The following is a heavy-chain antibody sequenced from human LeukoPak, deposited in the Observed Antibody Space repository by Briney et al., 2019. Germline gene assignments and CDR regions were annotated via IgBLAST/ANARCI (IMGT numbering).Heavy chain of an antibody. CDR2: VYYTGKT. V-gene: IGHV4-39*01. D-gene: IGHD6-19*01. CDR3: ARLRAMAGHRGGFDF. J-gene: IGHJ3*01. Sequence: SETLSLTCAVSGDSISYHNYYWDWIRHPPGRGLEWIGTVYYTGKTYYNPSLESRVAISVNTSKTQFSLQLTSMTAADTAVYYCARLRAMAGHRGGFDFWGRGTMVTVSS. CDR1: GDSISYHNYY.